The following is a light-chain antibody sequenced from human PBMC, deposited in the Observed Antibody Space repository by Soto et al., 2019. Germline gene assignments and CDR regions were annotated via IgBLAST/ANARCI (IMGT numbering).Light chain of an antibody. CDR1: SSDIGNYDF. V-gene: IGLV2-14*01. J-gene: IGLJ2*01. Sequence: QSALTQPASVSGSPGQSITISCTGTSSDIGNYDFVSWYQQVPGTAPKAMIYEVSSRPSGVSNRFAGSKSGNMASLTISELQAEDEAYYYCSSYTTSTSFILFGGGTQLTVL. CDR3: SSYTTSTSFIL. CDR2: EVS.